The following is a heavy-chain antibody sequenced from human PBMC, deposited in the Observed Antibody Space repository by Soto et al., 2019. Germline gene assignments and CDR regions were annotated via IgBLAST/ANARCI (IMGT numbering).Heavy chain of an antibody. CDR3: TTGSEWEEPYYYYGMDV. J-gene: IGHJ6*02. D-gene: IGHD1-26*01. Sequence: GGSLRLSCAASGFTFSNAWMNWVRQAPGKGLEWVGRIKSKTDGGTTDYAAPGKGRFTISRDDSKNTLYLQMNSLKTEDTAVYYCTTGSEWEEPYYYYGMDVWGQGTTVTVSS. CDR2: IKSKTDGGTT. V-gene: IGHV3-15*07. CDR1: GFTFSNAW.